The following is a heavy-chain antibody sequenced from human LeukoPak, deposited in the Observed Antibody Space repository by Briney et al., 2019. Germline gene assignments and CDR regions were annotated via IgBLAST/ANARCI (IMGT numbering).Heavy chain of an antibody. CDR1: GFTFSSYS. J-gene: IGHJ4*02. Sequence: GGSLRLSCAASGFTFSSYSMNWVRQAPGKRLEWVSYISSSSSTIYYADSAKGRFTISRDNAKNSLYLQMNSLRDEDTAVYYCARDQDYYDSSGYGYWGQGTLVTVSS. CDR3: ARDQDYYDSSGYGY. D-gene: IGHD3-22*01. V-gene: IGHV3-48*02. CDR2: ISSSSSTI.